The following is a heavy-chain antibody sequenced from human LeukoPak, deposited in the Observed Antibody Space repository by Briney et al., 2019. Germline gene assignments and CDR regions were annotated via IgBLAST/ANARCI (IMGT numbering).Heavy chain of an antibody. D-gene: IGHD3-9*01. V-gene: IGHV3-21*01. CDR1: GFTFNAYH. J-gene: IGHJ3*02. CDR3: ARESDGQRPKGTGKTYFPEDDAFDI. CDR2: ISSSSSYI. Sequence: GGSLRLSCAASGFTFNAYHMNWVRQAPGKGLEWVSSISSSSSYIYYADSVKGRFTISRDNAKNSLYLQMNSLRAEDTAVYYCARESDGQRPKGTGKTYFPEDDAFDIWGQGTMVTVSS.